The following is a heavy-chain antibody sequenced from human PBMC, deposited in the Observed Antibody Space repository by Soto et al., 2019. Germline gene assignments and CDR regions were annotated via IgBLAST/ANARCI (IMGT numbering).Heavy chain of an antibody. D-gene: IGHD3-10*01. CDR3: VKGHSHSYYYFDY. Sequence: EVQLLESGGGLVQPGGSLRLSCAASGITFSFCAMNWVRQAPGKGLEWVSSTRGSGGDTYSADSVRGRFTISRDNSKNTLYLQMNSLRVEDTVVYYCVKGHSHSYYYFDYWGQGTLVTVSS. CDR1: GITFSFCA. CDR2: TRGSGGDT. V-gene: IGHV3-23*01. J-gene: IGHJ4*02.